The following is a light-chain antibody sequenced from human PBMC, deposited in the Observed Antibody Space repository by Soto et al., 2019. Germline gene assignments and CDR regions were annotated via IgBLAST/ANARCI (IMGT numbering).Light chain of an antibody. CDR2: AAS. CDR3: QQYNYWPRT. CDR1: QSISNY. Sequence: DIKITQSPSSLSASVGDRVTIACRASQSISNYLNWYQQRPAKAPKLLIYAASSLQSGVPSRFSGSGSGTEFTLTISSLQSEDFAVYYCQQYNYWPRTFGQGTKVDI. J-gene: IGKJ1*01. V-gene: IGKV1-39*01.